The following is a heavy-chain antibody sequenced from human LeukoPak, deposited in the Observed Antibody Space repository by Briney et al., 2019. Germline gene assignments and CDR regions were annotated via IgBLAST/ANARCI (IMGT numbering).Heavy chain of an antibody. J-gene: IGHJ4*02. CDR3: SRDPRNLDY. Sequence: PGGSLRLSCAASGFTLSSYGMNWVRQAPGKGLEWVSGISGDAGRTYYADSVKGRFTISRDNAKNSLYLQMNSLRAEDTAVYYCSRDPRNLDYWGQGTLVTVSS. D-gene: IGHD1-14*01. V-gene: IGHV3-23*01. CDR1: GFTLSSYG. CDR2: ISGDAGRT.